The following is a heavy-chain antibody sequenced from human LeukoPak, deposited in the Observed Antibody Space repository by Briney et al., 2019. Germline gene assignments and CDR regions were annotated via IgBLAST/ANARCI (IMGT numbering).Heavy chain of an antibody. J-gene: IGHJ5*02. V-gene: IGHV3-30*18. Sequence: PGRSLRLSCAASGFTFSSYGMHWVRQAPAKGLEWVALISHDGSNKYYADSVKGRFTISRDNSKNTLYLQMNSLRAEDTAVYYCAKDYVSAGRGSWFDPWGQGTLVTVSS. CDR2: ISHDGSNK. CDR3: AKDYVSAGRGSWFDP. D-gene: IGHD3-16*01. CDR1: GFTFSSYG.